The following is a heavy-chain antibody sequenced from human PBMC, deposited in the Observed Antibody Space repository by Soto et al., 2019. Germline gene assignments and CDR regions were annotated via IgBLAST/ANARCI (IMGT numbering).Heavy chain of an antibody. D-gene: IGHD2-2*01. CDR1: GFFLRDFG. CDR2: IWHDGSNR. CDR3: ARGLVPPAVSLTKHYRHGMEV. V-gene: IGHV3-33*01. Sequence: GGSLRLSCVASGFFLRDFGMHWVRQAPGKGLEWVSVIWHDGSNRYYLDSVKGRFTVSRDIFKNTLYLQMNSLRADDTAVYYCARGLVPPAVSLTKHYRHGMEVWGQGTTVTVSS. J-gene: IGHJ6*02.